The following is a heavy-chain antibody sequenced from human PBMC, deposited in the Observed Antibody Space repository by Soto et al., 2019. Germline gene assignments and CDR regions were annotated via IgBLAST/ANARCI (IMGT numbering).Heavy chain of an antibody. D-gene: IGHD1-7*01. CDR3: ATGGLGNYKEYFDY. Sequence: ALRLSCEVSEFTFTIHAMHWVRQAPGKGLEWAAVISSDGSIKYYADSVKGRFTISRDNSKNMLYLQMSSLTTEDTAVYFCATGGLGNYKEYFDYRGQGTLVTVSS. V-gene: IGHV3-30-3*01. J-gene: IGHJ4*02. CDR1: EFTFTIHA. CDR2: ISSDGSIK.